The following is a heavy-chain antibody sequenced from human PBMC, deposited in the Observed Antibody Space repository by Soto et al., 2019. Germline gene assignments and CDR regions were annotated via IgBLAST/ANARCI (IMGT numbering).Heavy chain of an antibody. CDR1: GYTFTSYG. V-gene: IGHV1-18*04. CDR3: ARLYCSSTSCNDAFDI. Sequence: GASVKVSCKASGYTFTSYGISWVRQAPGQGLEWMGWISAYNGNTNYAQKLQGRVTMTTDTSTSTAYMELRSLRSDDTAVYYCARLYCSSTSCNDAFDIWGQGTMVTVSS. D-gene: IGHD2-2*01. J-gene: IGHJ3*02. CDR2: ISAYNGNT.